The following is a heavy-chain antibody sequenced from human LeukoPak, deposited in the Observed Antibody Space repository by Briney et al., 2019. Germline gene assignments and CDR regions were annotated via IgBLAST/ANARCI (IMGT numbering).Heavy chain of an antibody. CDR1: GASMSNYY. CDR3: ARQEGRSWYFHYMDV. Sequence: PSETLSLTCTVSGASMSNYYWSWIRQPPGKGLEWIGHFYYSGSTNYNPSLRSRVTISVDSSKNQFSLKLSSVTAADTAVYYCARQEGRSWYFHYMDVWGRGTTVTVSS. CDR2: FYYSGST. D-gene: IGHD6-13*01. J-gene: IGHJ6*03. V-gene: IGHV4-59*08.